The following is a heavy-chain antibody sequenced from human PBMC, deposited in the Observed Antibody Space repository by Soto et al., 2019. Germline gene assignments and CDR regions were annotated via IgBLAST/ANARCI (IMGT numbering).Heavy chain of an antibody. Sequence: SETLSLTCTVSGGSISSSSYYWGWIRQPPGKGLEWIGSIYYSGSTYYNPSLKSRVTISVDTSKNQFSLKLSSVTAADTAVYYCARLPLHTGTDDYWGQGTLVTVSS. J-gene: IGHJ4*02. V-gene: IGHV4-39*01. CDR1: GGSISSSSYY. CDR3: ARLPLHTGTDDY. CDR2: IYYSGST. D-gene: IGHD2-8*02.